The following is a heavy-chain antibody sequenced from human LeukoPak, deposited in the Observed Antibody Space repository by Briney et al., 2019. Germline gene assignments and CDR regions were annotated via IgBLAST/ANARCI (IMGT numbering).Heavy chain of an antibody. J-gene: IGHJ4*02. Sequence: PGGTLRLSCAASGFTFSTYAITWVRQGPGKGREWVSAIRPDGDRTYYANSVRGRFTISRDNSKDTVYLQINGLRVEDTAVYYCAREQSGTRGWYTVDYWGQGTQVTVSS. CDR3: AREQSGTRGWYTVDY. V-gene: IGHV3-23*01. CDR2: IRPDGDRT. CDR1: GFTFSTYA. D-gene: IGHD6-19*01.